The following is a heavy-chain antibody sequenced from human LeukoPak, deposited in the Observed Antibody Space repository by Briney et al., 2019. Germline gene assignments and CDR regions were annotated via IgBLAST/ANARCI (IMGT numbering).Heavy chain of an antibody. CDR3: ARVRGAARRPYDY. D-gene: IGHD6-6*01. Sequence: SETLSLTCAVCGGSFSGYYWSWIRQPPGKGLEWIGEINHSGSTNYNPSLKSRVTISVDTSKNQFSLKLSSVTAADTAVYYCARVRGAARRPYDYWGQGTLVTVSS. CDR2: INHSGST. V-gene: IGHV4-34*01. J-gene: IGHJ4*02. CDR1: GGSFSGYY.